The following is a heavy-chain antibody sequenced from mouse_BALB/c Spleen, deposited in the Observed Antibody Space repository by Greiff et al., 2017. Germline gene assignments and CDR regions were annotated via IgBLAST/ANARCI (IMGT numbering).Heavy chain of an antibody. D-gene: IGHD3-3*01. J-gene: IGHJ2*01. CDR2: IYPENGTT. V-gene: IGHV14-1*02. Sequence: VQLQQSGAELVRPGASVKLSCNASGFTFTDYYMHWVKQRPEQGLEWIGWIYPENGTTIYNPKFQGKASITADTSSNTTYLKLSSLASEDTAVYYCSRGTAPFDYWGQGTTLTVSA. CDR1: GFTFTDYY. CDR3: SRGTAPFDY.